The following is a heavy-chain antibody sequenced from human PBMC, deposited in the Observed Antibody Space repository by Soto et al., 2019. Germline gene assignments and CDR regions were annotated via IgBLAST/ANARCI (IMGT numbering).Heavy chain of an antibody. CDR2: IIPILGIA. Sequence: SVMLSCKASGGTFSSCTISWVRQATGQGLEWMGRIIPILGIANYAQKFQGRVTITADKSTSTAYMKLTSVTAADTAVYYCARHGAIYSNSWYDFDYWGQGTLVTVSS. V-gene: IGHV1-69*02. CDR1: GGTFSSCT. CDR3: ARHGAIYSNSWYDFDY. D-gene: IGHD5-18*01. J-gene: IGHJ4*02.